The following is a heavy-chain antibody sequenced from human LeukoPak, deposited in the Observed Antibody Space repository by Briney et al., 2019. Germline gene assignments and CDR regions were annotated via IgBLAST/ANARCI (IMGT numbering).Heavy chain of an antibody. CDR3: ARQCSITSCL. J-gene: IGHJ4*02. CDR2: ISLSGGT. V-gene: IGHV4-30-4*01. Sequence: SETLSLTCTVSGGSISSGDYYWSWIRQPPGQGLEWIGYISLSGGTYYNPSLKSRASISLDTSRSQFSLKLSSVGAADTAVYYCARQCSITSCLWGQGTLVTVSS. D-gene: IGHD2-2*01. CDR1: GGSISSGDYY.